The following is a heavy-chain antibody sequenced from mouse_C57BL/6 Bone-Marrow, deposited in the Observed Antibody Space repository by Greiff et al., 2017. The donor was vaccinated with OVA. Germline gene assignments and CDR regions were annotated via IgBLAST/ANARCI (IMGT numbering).Heavy chain of an antibody. Sequence: QVQLQQSGAELVRPGASVTLSCKASGYTFTDYEMHWVKQTPVHGLEWIGAIDPETGGTAYNQKFKGKAILTADKSSSTAYMELRGLTSEDAAVDYCTRGYSNYYAMECWGQGTSVTVSS. CDR2: IDPETGGT. CDR1: GYTFTDYE. CDR3: TRGYSNYYAMEC. J-gene: IGHJ4*01. D-gene: IGHD2-5*01. V-gene: IGHV1-15*01.